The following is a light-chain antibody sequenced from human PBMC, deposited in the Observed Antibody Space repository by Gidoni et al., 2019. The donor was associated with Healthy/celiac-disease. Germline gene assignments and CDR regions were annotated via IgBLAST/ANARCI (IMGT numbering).Light chain of an antibody. V-gene: IGKV3-11*01. CDR2: EAS. CDR1: QSVSSY. Sequence: EIVLTQSPATLSFSPGESATLSCRASQSVSSYLAWYQQKPGQAPRLLIYEASNRATGIPAWFSGGWSWTDFTLTISRLEPEYFAVYYCQQRSNWTFXQXTKVEIK. J-gene: IGKJ1*01. CDR3: QQRSNWT.